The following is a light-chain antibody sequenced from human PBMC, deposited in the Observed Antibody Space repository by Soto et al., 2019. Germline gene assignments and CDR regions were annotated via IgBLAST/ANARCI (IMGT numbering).Light chain of an antibody. CDR3: SSYTSSSTDDV. Sequence: QSALTQPASVSGSPGQSITISCTGTSSDVGGYNYVSWYQQQPGKAPKLMIYDVSNRPSGVSNRFSGSKSGNTASLTISGLQDEDEADYYCSSYTSSSTDDVFGTGTKLTVL. V-gene: IGLV2-14*01. CDR2: DVS. J-gene: IGLJ1*01. CDR1: SSDVGGYNY.